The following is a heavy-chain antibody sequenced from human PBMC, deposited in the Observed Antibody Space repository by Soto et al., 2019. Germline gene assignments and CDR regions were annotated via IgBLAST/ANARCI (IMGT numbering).Heavy chain of an antibody. Sequence: QVQLQESGPGLVKPSQTLSLTCTVSGGSISSGGYYWSWIRQHPGKGLEWIGYIYYSGSTYYTPSLKSRVTISVDTSKNQFSLKLSSVTAADTAVYYCARDRITIFGVARDYYYGMDVWGQGTTVTVSS. J-gene: IGHJ6*02. CDR3: ARDRITIFGVARDYYYGMDV. V-gene: IGHV4-31*03. CDR2: IYYSGST. CDR1: GGSISSGGYY. D-gene: IGHD3-3*01.